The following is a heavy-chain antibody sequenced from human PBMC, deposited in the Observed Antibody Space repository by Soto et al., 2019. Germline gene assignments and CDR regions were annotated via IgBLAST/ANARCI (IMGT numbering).Heavy chain of an antibody. V-gene: IGHV4-39*01. CDR1: GGSVGSSNYY. CDR2: IYYSGST. CDR3: ARLEGLATISYYFDY. Sequence: SETLSLTCTVSGGSVGSSNYYWGWILHSPGKGLEWIGSIYYSGSTYYNPSLESRVTISVDKSKNQFSLKVISVTAADTAVYYCARLEGLATISYYFDYWGQGTLVTVSS. D-gene: IGHD3-9*01. J-gene: IGHJ4*02.